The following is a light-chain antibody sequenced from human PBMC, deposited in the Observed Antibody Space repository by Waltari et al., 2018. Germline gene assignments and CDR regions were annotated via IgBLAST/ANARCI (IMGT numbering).Light chain of an antibody. Sequence: QSALTQPASVSGSPGQSIAISCTGTSSDVGVHNSVSWYQQPPGKAPKLMMYEVSNLPSGVSNRFSGSKAGNTASLTISGLQADDEADYYCCSYTSNSFSYVFGTGTKVTVL. CDR3: CSYTSNSFSYV. V-gene: IGLV2-14*01. J-gene: IGLJ1*01. CDR1: SSDVGVHNS. CDR2: EVS.